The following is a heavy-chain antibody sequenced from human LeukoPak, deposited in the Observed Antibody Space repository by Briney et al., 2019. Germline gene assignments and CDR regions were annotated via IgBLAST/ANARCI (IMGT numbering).Heavy chain of an antibody. CDR1: GFTFSGYG. D-gene: IGHD1-26*01. CDR2: IWYDGTRE. J-gene: IGHJ4*02. Sequence: GGSLRLSCVASGFTFSGYGMHWVRQGPGKGLECVAPIWYDGTRENCADSVKGRFTISRDYSKNTLYLQMNSLRVEDTAVYYCARDLSVGGLDFGLWGQGTVVTVSS. V-gene: IGHV3-33*01. CDR3: ARDLSVGGLDFGL.